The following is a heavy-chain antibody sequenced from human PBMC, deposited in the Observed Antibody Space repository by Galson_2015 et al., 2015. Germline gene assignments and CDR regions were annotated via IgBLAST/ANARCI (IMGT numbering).Heavy chain of an antibody. CDR2: IYPGDSDT. Sequence: QSGAEVKKPGESLKISCKGSGYSFTSYWIGWVRQMPGKGLEWMGIIYPGDSDTRCSPSFQGQVTISADKSISTAYLQWSSLKASDTAMYYCARRGYCTGGVCYAYDDAFDIWGQGTMVTVSS. CDR1: GYSFTSYW. CDR3: ARRGYCTGGVCYAYDDAFDI. D-gene: IGHD2-8*02. J-gene: IGHJ3*02. V-gene: IGHV5-51*01.